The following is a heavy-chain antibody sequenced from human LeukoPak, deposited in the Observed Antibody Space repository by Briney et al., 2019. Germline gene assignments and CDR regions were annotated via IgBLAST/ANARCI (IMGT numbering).Heavy chain of an antibody. D-gene: IGHD6-13*01. CDR3: AISTSWYSGGFEY. CDR1: GFTFSSYA. CDR2: VSVNGLST. Sequence: GGSLRLSCAASGFTFSSYAMSWVRQAPGKGLEWVSSVSVNGLSTYYADSVKGRFTISRDNSNNTVYLQMNSLRAEDTAVYYCAISTSWYSGGFEYWGQGTRVTVSS. J-gene: IGHJ4*02. V-gene: IGHV3-23*01.